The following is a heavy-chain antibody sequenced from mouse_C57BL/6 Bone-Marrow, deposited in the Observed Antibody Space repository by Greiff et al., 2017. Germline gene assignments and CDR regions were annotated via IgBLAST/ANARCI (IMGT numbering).Heavy chain of an antibody. CDR2: ISSGGSYT. D-gene: IGHD4-1*01. V-gene: IGHV5-6*01. Sequence: EVQRVESGGDLVKPGGSLKLSCAASGFTFSSYGMSWVRQTPDKRLEWVATISSGGSYTYYPDSVKGRFTISRDNAKNTLYLQMSSLKSEDTAMYYCAREGTGTYYVDYWGQGTTLTVAS. CDR3: AREGTGTYYVDY. CDR1: GFTFSSYG. J-gene: IGHJ2*01.